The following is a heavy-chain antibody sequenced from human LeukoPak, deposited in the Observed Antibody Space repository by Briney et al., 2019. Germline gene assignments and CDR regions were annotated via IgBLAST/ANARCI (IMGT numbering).Heavy chain of an antibody. CDR2: IYYSGST. CDR1: GGSLSSYY. D-gene: IGHD3-9*01. V-gene: IGHV4-59*08. CDR3: ARLGRDYDILTGYYHPPL. Sequence: SETLSLTCTVSGGSLSSYYWSWIRQPPGKGLEWIGYIYYSGSTNYNPSLKSRVTISVDTSKNQFSLKLSSVTAADTAVYYCARLGRDYDILTGYYHPPLWGQGTLVTVSS. J-gene: IGHJ4*02.